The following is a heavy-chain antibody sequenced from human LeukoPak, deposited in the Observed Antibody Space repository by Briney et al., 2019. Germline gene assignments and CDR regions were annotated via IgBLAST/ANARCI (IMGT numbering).Heavy chain of an antibody. J-gene: IGHJ3*01. D-gene: IGHD2-15*01. CDR2: IYYSGDT. V-gene: IGHV4-59*01. Sequence: SETLSLTCTVSGGSISDYYWSWIRQPPGKGLEWIGYIYYSGDTYYNPLLESRVTISVDTSRTQFSLKLSSVTAADTAVYYCARDRGGHSGGSPDDAFDVWGQGTVVTVSS. CDR1: GGSISDYY. CDR3: ARDRGGHSGGSPDDAFDV.